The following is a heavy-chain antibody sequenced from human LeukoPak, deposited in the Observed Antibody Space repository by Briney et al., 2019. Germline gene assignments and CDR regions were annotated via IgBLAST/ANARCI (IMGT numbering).Heavy chain of an antibody. CDR2: INPSGGST. D-gene: IGHD6-13*01. J-gene: IGHJ6*02. V-gene: IGHV1-46*01. Sequence: ASVKVSCKASGYTFTSYYMHWVRQAPGQGLEWMGIINPSGGSTSYAQKFQGRVTMTRDTSTSTAYMKLSSLRSEDTAVYYCARDPPTPGYSSSWRDYYYYGMDVWGQGTTVTVSS. CDR1: GYTFTSYY. CDR3: ARDPPTPGYSSSWRDYYYYGMDV.